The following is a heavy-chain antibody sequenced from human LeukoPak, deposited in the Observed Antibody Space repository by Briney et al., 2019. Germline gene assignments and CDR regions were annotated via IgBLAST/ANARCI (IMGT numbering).Heavy chain of an antibody. CDR2: ISSSGSTI. J-gene: IGHJ6*04. Sequence: GGSLKLSCAASGFTFSSYEMNWVRQAPGKGLEWVSYISSSGSTIYYADSVKGRFTISRDNAKNSLYLQMNSLRAEDTAVYYCAELGITMIGGVWGKGTAVTISS. V-gene: IGHV3-48*03. CDR1: GFTFSSYE. CDR3: AELGITMIGGV. D-gene: IGHD3-10*02.